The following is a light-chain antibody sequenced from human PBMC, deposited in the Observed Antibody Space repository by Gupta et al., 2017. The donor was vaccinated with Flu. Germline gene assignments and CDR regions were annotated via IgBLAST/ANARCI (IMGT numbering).Light chain of an antibody. CDR3: SSYAGSNNRVV. V-gene: IGLV2-8*01. J-gene: IGLJ2*01. Sequence: ALTQPPSASGSPGQSVTISCTGPSSDVGGYNYVSWYLQHPGKAPKLMIYEVSKRPSGVPDRFSGSKSGNTASLTVSGLQAEDEADYYCSSYAGSNNRVVFGGGTKLTVL. CDR1: SSDVGGYNY. CDR2: EVS.